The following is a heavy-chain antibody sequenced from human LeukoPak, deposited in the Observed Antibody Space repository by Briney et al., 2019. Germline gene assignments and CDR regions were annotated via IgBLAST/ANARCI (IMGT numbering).Heavy chain of an antibody. CDR2: INHNGNVN. CDR1: GFTFSSYW. Sequence: GGSLRLSCAASGFTFSSYWMNWARQAPGKGLEWVASINHNGNVNYYVDSVKGRFTISRDNAKNSLYLQMNSLRAEDTALYYCAKFGSSGYWGQGTLVTVSS. J-gene: IGHJ4*02. D-gene: IGHD1-14*01. V-gene: IGHV3-7*03. CDR3: AKFGSSGY.